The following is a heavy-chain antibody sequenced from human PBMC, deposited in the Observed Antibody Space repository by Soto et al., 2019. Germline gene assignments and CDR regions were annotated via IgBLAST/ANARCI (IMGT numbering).Heavy chain of an antibody. CDR2: ISYDGSNK. Sequence: GGSLRLSCAASGFTFSSYGMHWVRQAPGKGLEWVAVISYDGSNKYYADSVKGRFTISRDNSKNTLYLQMNSLRAEDTAVYYCAKSAGYSYGYHYYYGMDVWGQGTTVTVSS. D-gene: IGHD5-18*01. V-gene: IGHV3-30*18. J-gene: IGHJ6*02. CDR3: AKSAGYSYGYHYYYGMDV. CDR1: GFTFSSYG.